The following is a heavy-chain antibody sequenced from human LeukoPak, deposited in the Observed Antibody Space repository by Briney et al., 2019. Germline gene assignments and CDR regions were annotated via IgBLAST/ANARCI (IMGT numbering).Heavy chain of an antibody. J-gene: IGHJ6*02. CDR1: GGSISSYY. CDR3: ARDLKGSTFYYGMDV. CDR2: IYYSGST. V-gene: IGHV4-59*01. D-gene: IGHD2-2*01. Sequence: SETLSLTCTVSGGSISSYYWSWIRQPPGKGLEWIGFIYYSGSTNYNPSLKSRVTISVDTSKNQFSLKLSSVTAADTAVYYCARDLKGSTFYYGMDVWGQGTTVTVS.